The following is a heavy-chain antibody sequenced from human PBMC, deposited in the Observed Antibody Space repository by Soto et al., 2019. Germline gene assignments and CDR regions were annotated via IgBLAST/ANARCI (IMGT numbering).Heavy chain of an antibody. D-gene: IGHD3-10*01. CDR3: ASRGGYGSGDITFDY. V-gene: IGHV1-46*03. CDR2: INPSGGST. Sequence: ASVKVSCKASGYTFTSYYMHWVRQAPGQGLEWMGIINPSGGSTSYAQKFQGRVTMTRDTSTSTVYMELSSLRSEDTAVYYCASRGGYGSGDITFDYWGQGTLVTVSS. J-gene: IGHJ4*02. CDR1: GYTFTSYY.